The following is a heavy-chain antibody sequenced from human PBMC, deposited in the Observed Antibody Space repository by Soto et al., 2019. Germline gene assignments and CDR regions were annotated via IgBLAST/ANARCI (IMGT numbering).Heavy chain of an antibody. V-gene: IGHV4-59*02. Sequence: QVQLQESGPGLVKPSETLSLSCTVSGDSVSSYYWGWIRQLPGRGLEWIGYIYISGNTNYNPSLKSRVTISRDTSKNQFSLNLKSVTAADTAVYYCARWVLRYYHYGMDVWGQGTTVTVSS. CDR1: GDSVSSYY. CDR3: ARWVLRYYHYGMDV. CDR2: IYISGNT. J-gene: IGHJ6*02.